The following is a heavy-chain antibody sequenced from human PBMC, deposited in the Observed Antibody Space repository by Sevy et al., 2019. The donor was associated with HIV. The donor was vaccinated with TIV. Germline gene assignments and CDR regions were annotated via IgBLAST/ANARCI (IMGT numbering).Heavy chain of an antibody. Sequence: GGSLRLSCVASGFTFSDRYMEWVRQAPGKGLEWVGRTRNKADGYTTEYAASVKGRFTISRDDSKNSLYVQMNSLKTEDTAVYYCATHAGIAAAGRVFDYWGQGTLVTVSS. CDR1: GFTFSDRY. V-gene: IGHV3-72*01. D-gene: IGHD6-13*01. CDR2: TRNKADGYTT. J-gene: IGHJ4*02. CDR3: ATHAGIAAAGRVFDY.